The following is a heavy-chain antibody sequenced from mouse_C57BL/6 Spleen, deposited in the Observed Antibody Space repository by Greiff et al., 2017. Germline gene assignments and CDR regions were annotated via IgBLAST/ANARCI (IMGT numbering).Heavy chain of an antibody. D-gene: IGHD4-1*01. J-gene: IGHJ2*01. CDR2: INPSTGGT. V-gene: IGHV1-42*01. CDR3: AREGLTGNCDD. CDR1: GYSFTGYY. Sequence: EVQLQESGPELVKPGASVKISCKASGYSFTGYYMNWVKQSPGQSLEWIGEINPSTGGTTYNQKFKAKATLTVDKSSSTAYMQLKSLTSEDSAVYYCAREGLTGNCDDWGKGTTLTVSS.